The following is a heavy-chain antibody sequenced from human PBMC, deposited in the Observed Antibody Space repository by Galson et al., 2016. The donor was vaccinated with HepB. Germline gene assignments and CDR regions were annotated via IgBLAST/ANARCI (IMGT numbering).Heavy chain of an antibody. Sequence: SLRLSCAASGFTFRSFAMSWVRQAPGKGLEWVSAISGDASRTWYADSVKGRFTVSSDNSRNAVHLQMHGLRVDDTAVYFCAKGLGRESLNWGCEWGPGTLVTVSS. D-gene: IGHD7-27*01. CDR1: GFTFRSFA. CDR2: ISGDASRT. V-gene: IGHV3-23*01. CDR3: AKGLGRESLNWGCE. J-gene: IGHJ4*02.